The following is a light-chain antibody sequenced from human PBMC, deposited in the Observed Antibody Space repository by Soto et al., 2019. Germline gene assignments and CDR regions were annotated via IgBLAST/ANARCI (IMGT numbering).Light chain of an antibody. J-gene: IGKJ1*01. CDR1: QSVSTW. CDR3: QQYDVGST. CDR2: KTS. V-gene: IGKV1-5*03. Sequence: TQSPATLSLSPGERATLSCGASQSVSTWLAWYQHKPGKAPKLLIYKTSTLQSGVPSRFSGTGSGTDFTLTISSVQADDFATYYCQQYDVGSTFGQGTRVE.